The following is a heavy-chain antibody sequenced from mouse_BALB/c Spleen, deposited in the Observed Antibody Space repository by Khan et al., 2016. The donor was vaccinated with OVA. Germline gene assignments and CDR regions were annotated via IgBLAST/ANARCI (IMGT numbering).Heavy chain of an antibody. D-gene: IGHD2-1*01. CDR3: TRRGLYGIFVY. Sequence: QVQLQQPGADLVQPGASLKLSCTASGFTFNTYCMSWIHQSPGQGLELIATINPSTDYTEYHQKFKDKATLTTDKSSSTDYMQLSSLTYEDSAVYYGTRRGLYGIFVYWGQGTLVTVSA. V-gene: IGHV1-7*01. J-gene: IGHJ3*01. CDR2: INPSTDYT. CDR1: GFTFNTYC.